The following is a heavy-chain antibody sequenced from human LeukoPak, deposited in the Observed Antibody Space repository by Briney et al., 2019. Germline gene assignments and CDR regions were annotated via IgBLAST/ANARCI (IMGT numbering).Heavy chain of an antibody. D-gene: IGHD2-2*01. V-gene: IGHV3-72*01. CDR3: AKGEGGFCSSTSCSTFFDY. Sequence: PGGSLRLSCAASGFSFSDHYMDWVRQAPGKGLEWVGRIRNKANSYTTDYAASVSGRFTISRDDSKNSLYLQMNSLKTEDTAIYYCAKGEGGFCSSTSCSTFFDYWGQGTLVTVSS. J-gene: IGHJ4*02. CDR2: IRNKANSYTT. CDR1: GFSFSDHY.